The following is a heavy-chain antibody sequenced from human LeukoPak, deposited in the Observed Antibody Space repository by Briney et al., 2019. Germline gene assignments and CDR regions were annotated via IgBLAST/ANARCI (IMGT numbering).Heavy chain of an antibody. CDR2: IYYSGST. CDR1: AGPISNYY. Sequence: SETLSLTCTVSAGPISNYYWSWIRQPPGKELEWIGYIYYSGSTSYNPSLKSRVTISVDTSKNQFSLKLSSVTAADTAVYYCARSPGIPSNYFDYWGQGTLVTVSS. CDR3: ARSPGIPSNYFDY. V-gene: IGHV4-59*12. D-gene: IGHD1-14*01. J-gene: IGHJ4*02.